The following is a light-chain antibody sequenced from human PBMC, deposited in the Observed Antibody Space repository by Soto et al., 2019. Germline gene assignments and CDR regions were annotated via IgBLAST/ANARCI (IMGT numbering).Light chain of an antibody. J-gene: IGLJ1*01. V-gene: IGLV2-14*01. CDR1: SRDVGGYNY. Sequence: QSALTQPASVSGSPGQSITISCTGTSRDVGGYNYVSWYQQHPGKAPKLMIYEVSNRPSGVSNRFSGSKSGNTAYLTISGLQAEDEADYYCTSYTSSITYVFGNGTKVTVL. CDR2: EVS. CDR3: TSYTSSITYV.